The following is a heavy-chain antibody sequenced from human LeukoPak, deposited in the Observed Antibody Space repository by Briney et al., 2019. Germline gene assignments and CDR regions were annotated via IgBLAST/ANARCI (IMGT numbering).Heavy chain of an antibody. J-gene: IGHJ4*02. Sequence: GGSLRLSCAASGFSFGSYGIHWVRQAPGKGLEWVAVISHEGSAKYHADSVKGRFTVSRDNSKNMVYLQMNSLRAEDTAVYYCAKVGAYGDYQTTDARWGQGTLVTVSS. CDR1: GFSFGSYG. D-gene: IGHD4-17*01. V-gene: IGHV3-30*18. CDR2: ISHEGSAK. CDR3: AKVGAYGDYQTTDAR.